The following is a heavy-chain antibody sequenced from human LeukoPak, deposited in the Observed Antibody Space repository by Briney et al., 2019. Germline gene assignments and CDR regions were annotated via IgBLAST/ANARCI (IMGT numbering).Heavy chain of an antibody. D-gene: IGHD5-24*01. CDR1: GGSFSSYY. CDR2: INHSGST. CDR3: ARQMHDFDY. Sequence: PSETLSLTCAVYGGSFSSYYWSWIRQPPGKGLEWIGEINHSGSTNYNPSLKSRVTISVDTSKNQFSLKLSSVTAADTAVYYCARQMHDFDYWGQGTLVTVSS. J-gene: IGHJ4*02. V-gene: IGHV4-34*01.